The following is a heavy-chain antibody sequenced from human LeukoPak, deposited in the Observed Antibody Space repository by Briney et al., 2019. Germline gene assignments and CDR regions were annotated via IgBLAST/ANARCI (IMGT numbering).Heavy chain of an antibody. V-gene: IGHV1-2*02. Sequence: ASVKVSCKTSGHTFTGDYIHWVRQAPGQGLEWMGWINPNSGGTNYAQKFQGRVTMTRDTSTSTAFMELSRLRSDDTAVYYCTRSFGIVNAFDYWGQGTLVTVSS. D-gene: IGHD3-3*01. CDR1: GHTFTGDY. CDR2: INPNSGGT. CDR3: TRSFGIVNAFDY. J-gene: IGHJ4*02.